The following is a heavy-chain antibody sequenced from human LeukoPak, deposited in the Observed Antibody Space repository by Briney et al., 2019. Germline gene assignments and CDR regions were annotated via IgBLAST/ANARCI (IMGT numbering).Heavy chain of an antibody. CDR1: GGSFSGYY. CDR2: INHSGST. CDR3: ARLTSGWYVIY. J-gene: IGHJ4*02. Sequence: SETLSLTCAVYGGSFSGYYWSWIRQPPGKGLEWIGEINHSGSTNYNPSLKSRVTISVDTSKNQFSLKLSSVTDADTAIYYCARLTSGWYVIYWGQGTLVTVSS. D-gene: IGHD6-19*01. V-gene: IGHV4-34*01.